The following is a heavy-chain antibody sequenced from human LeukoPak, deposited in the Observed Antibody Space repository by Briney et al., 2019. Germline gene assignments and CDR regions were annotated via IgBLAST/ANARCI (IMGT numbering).Heavy chain of an antibody. CDR2: IYHSGST. J-gene: IGHJ4*02. V-gene: IGHV4-4*02. D-gene: IGHD6-19*01. CDR3: ASDFEGSSGLFDY. CDR1: GGSVTSSNW. Sequence: SETLSLTCAVSGGSVTSSNWWSWVRQPPGKGLEWIGEIYHSGSTNYNPSLKSRVTISVDKSKNQFSLKLSSVTAADTAVYYCASDFEGSSGLFDYWGQGTLVTVSS.